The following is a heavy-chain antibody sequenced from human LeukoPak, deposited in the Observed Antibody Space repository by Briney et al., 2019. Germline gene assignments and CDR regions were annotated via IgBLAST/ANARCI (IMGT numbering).Heavy chain of an antibody. CDR1: GGTVTSSTYF. CDR2: ISYSGAT. CDR3: ARDGFYYHYYMDV. J-gene: IGHJ6*03. Sequence: SETLSLTCTLSGGTVTSSTYFWGWIRQPPGTGLEWIGSISYSGATYYNPSLKSRVSMSVHTSKNQFSLKLSSVTAADTAVYYCARDGFYYHYYMDVWGEGTTVTVSS. D-gene: IGHD1-14*01. V-gene: IGHV4-39*07.